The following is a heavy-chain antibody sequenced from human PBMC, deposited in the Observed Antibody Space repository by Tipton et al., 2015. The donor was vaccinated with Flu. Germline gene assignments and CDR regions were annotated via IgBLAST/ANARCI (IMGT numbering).Heavy chain of an antibody. V-gene: IGHV4-59*01. CDR3: ARVDYYDSSGYYPFDY. CDR2: IYYSGST. J-gene: IGHJ4*02. D-gene: IGHD3-22*01. Sequence: LRLSCTVSGGSISSYYWSWIRQPPGKGLEWIGHIYYSGSTNYNPSLKSRVTISVDTSKNQFSLKLSSVTAADTAVYYCARVDYYDSSGYYPFDYWGQGTLVTVSS. CDR1: GGSISSYY.